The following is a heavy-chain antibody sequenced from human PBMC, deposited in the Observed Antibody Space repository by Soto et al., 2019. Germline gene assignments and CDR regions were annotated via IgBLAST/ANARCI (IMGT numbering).Heavy chain of an antibody. Sequence: GGSLRLSCAASGFTFSSYGMHWVRQAPGKGLEWVAVISYDGSNKYYADSVKGRFTISRDNSKNTLYLQMNSLRAEDTAVYYCAKGQWLRSIGISRGGDPTDYWGQGTLVTVSS. D-gene: IGHD5-12*01. V-gene: IGHV3-30*18. CDR3: AKGQWLRSIGISRGGDPTDY. CDR2: ISYDGSNK. J-gene: IGHJ4*02. CDR1: GFTFSSYG.